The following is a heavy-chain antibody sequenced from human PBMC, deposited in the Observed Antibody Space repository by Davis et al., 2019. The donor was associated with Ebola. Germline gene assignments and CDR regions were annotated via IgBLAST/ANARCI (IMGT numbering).Heavy chain of an antibody. V-gene: IGHV3-73*01. Sequence: GESLKISCAASGFTFSGSAMHWVRQASGKGLEWVGRIRSKANSYATAYAASVKGRFTISRDASKNTAYLQMNSLKPEDTAVYYCTTTTTASDYWGQGTLVTVSS. D-gene: IGHD4-11*01. CDR3: TTTTTASDY. CDR1: GFTFSGSA. CDR2: IRSKANSYAT. J-gene: IGHJ4*02.